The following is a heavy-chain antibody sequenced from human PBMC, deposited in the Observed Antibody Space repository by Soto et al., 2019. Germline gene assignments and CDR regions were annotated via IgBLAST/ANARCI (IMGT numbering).Heavy chain of an antibody. D-gene: IGHD3-10*01. CDR2: ISGSGGST. Sequence: EVQLLXXGGXXXXXXGSXXXSXAASGFTFSSYAMSWVRQAPGKGLEWVSAISGSGGSTYYGDSVKGRFTISRDNSKNTLYLQMNSLRAEDTAVYYCAKDVWVRGEDGAFDIWGQGTMVTVSS. J-gene: IGHJ3*02. CDR3: AKDVWVRGEDGAFDI. CDR1: GFTFSSYA. V-gene: IGHV3-23*01.